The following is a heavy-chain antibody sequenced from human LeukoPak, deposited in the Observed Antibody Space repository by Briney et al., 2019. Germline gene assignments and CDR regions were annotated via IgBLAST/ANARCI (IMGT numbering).Heavy chain of an antibody. J-gene: IGHJ4*02. Sequence: GGSLRLPCAASGFTFSSYAMSWVRQAPGKGLEWVSAISGSGGSTYYADSVKGRFTISRDNSKNTLYLQMNSLRAEDTAVYYCAPPGASSHIDYWGQGTLVTVSS. CDR1: GFTFSSYA. V-gene: IGHV3-23*01. D-gene: IGHD6-13*01. CDR3: APPGASSHIDY. CDR2: ISGSGGST.